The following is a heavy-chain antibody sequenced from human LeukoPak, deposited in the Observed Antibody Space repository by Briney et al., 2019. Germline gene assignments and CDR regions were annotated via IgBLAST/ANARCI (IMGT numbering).Heavy chain of an antibody. CDR3: ARVKFGEMGMDV. Sequence: SQTPSLTCAVSGGSISSGGYSWSWIRQPPGKGLEWIGYIYHSGSTYYNPSLKSRVTISVDRSKNQFSLKLSSVTAADTAVYYCARVKFGEMGMDVWGQGTTVTVSS. CDR2: IYHSGST. D-gene: IGHD3-10*01. V-gene: IGHV4-30-2*01. J-gene: IGHJ6*02. CDR1: GGSISSGGYS.